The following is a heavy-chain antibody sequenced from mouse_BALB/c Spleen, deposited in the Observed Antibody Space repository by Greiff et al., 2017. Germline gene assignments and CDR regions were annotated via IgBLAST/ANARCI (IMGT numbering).Heavy chain of an antibody. V-gene: IGHV1-4*02. Sequence: VQLQQSAAELARPGASVKMSCKASGYTFTSYTMHWVKQRPGQGLEWIGYINPSSGYTEYNQKFKDKTTLTADKSSSTAYMQLSSLTSEDSAVYYCARWNDGYFFAYWGQGTLVTVSA. D-gene: IGHD2-3*01. CDR2: INPSSGYT. CDR1: GYTFTSYT. J-gene: IGHJ3*01. CDR3: ARWNDGYFFAY.